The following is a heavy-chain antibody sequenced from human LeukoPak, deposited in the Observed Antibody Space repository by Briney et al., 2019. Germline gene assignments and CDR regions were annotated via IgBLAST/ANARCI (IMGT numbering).Heavy chain of an antibody. CDR1: GFTFSSYS. J-gene: IGHJ4*02. Sequence: GGSLRLSCAASGFTFSSYSMNWVRQAPGKGLEWVSSISSSSSYIYYADSVKGRFTIARDNAKNSLYLQMNSLRAEDTAVYYCARGLGTGYSYGNLDYWGQGTLVTVSS. D-gene: IGHD5-18*01. V-gene: IGHV3-21*01. CDR2: ISSSSSYI. CDR3: ARGLGTGYSYGNLDY.